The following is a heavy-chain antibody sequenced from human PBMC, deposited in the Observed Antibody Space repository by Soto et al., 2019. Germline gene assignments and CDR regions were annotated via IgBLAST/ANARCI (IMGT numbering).Heavy chain of an antibody. CDR2: ISSNGGST. J-gene: IGHJ2*01. D-gene: IGHD4-17*01. CDR3: ARRASTTVRYWYFDL. CDR1: GFTFSSYA. Sequence: EVQLVESGGGLVQPGGSLRLSCAASGFTFSSYAMHWVRQAPGKGLEYVSAISSNGGSTYYANSVKGRFTISRDNSKNTLYLQMGSLRAEDMAVYYCARRASTTVRYWYFDLWGRGTLVTVSS. V-gene: IGHV3-64*01.